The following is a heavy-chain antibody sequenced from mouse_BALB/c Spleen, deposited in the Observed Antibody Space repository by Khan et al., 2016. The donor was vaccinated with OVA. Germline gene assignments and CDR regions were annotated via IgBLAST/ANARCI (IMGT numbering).Heavy chain of an antibody. D-gene: IGHD1-1*02. Sequence: EVQLQESGGGFMQPGGSLKLSCATSGFTFTDYYMYWVRQTPEKRLEWVAYISNGGTTTYYPDTVRGRFTISRDNDKNTLYLQMSRLGSDDTAIYFCAREGDGGGLAYWGQGTLVTVSA. CDR3: AREGDGGGLAY. J-gene: IGHJ3*01. CDR1: GFTFTDYY. CDR2: ISNGGTTT. V-gene: IGHV5-12*02.